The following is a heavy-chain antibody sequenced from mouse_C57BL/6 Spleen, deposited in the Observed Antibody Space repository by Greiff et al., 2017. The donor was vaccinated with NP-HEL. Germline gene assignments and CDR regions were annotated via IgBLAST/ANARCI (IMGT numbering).Heavy chain of an antibody. CDR2: IYPGAGVT. CDR1: GYAFSSSW. D-gene: IGHD1-1*01. CDR3: ARRKELLPFAY. Sequence: VQLQQSGPELVKPGASVKISCKASGYAFSSSWMTWVKQRPGKGLEWIGRIYPGAGVTNYNGKFKGKATLTADKASSTAYMQRSSLTSEDSAVYFCARRKELLPFAYWGQGTLVTVSA. J-gene: IGHJ3*01. V-gene: IGHV1-82*01.